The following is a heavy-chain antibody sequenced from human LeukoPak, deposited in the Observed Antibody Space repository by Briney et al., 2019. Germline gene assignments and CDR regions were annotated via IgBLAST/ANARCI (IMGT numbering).Heavy chain of an antibody. Sequence: GGSLRLSCAASGFTFSSYAMHWVRQAPGKGLEWVAVISYDGSNKYYADSVKGRFTISRDNSKNTLYLQMNSLRAEGTAVYYCARASNDYGDYDYWGQGTLVTVSS. J-gene: IGHJ4*02. D-gene: IGHD4-17*01. CDR3: ARASNDYGDYDY. CDR2: ISYDGSNK. CDR1: GFTFSSYA. V-gene: IGHV3-30*04.